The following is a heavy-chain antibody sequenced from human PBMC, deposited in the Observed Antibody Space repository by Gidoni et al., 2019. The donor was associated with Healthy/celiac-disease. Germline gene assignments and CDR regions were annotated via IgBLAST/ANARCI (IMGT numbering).Heavy chain of an antibody. CDR3: ARSRFGELYYYYYGMDV. J-gene: IGHJ6*02. Sequence: LTCTFSGFSLSTSGMCVSWIRQPPGKALEWLALIDWDDDKYYSTSLKTRLTISKDTSKNQVVLTMTNMDPVDTATYYCARSRFGELYYYYYGMDVWGQGTTVTVSS. CDR2: IDWDDDK. D-gene: IGHD3-10*01. CDR1: GFSLSTSGMC. V-gene: IGHV2-70*01.